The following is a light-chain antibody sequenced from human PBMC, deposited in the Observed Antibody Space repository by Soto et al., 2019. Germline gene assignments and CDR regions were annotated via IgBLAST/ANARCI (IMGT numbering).Light chain of an antibody. CDR3: QQYNNWPPLT. V-gene: IGKV3-15*01. CDR2: GAS. CDR1: QRVSSN. Sequence: ELVMTQSPATLSVSPGERATFSCRASQRVSSNLAWYQQKPGQAPRLLIYGASTRATGIPARFSGSGSGTEFTLTISSLQSEDFAVYYCQQYNNWPPLTFGGGTKVEIK. J-gene: IGKJ4*01.